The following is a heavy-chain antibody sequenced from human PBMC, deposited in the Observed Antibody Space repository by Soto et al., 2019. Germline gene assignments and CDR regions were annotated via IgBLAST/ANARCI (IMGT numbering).Heavy chain of an antibody. CDR3: ARRDDSPTAEYFQH. V-gene: IGHV5-51*01. J-gene: IGHJ1*01. Sequence: PVESLKISCKGSGYSFTTYWIGCFRQMPGKGLEWMGIIYPGDSDTRYSPSFQGQVTISADKSTSTAYLQWSSLKASDTAMYYCARRDDSPTAEYFQHWGQGTLVTVSS. D-gene: IGHD2-21*01. CDR2: IYPGDSDT. CDR1: GYSFTTYW.